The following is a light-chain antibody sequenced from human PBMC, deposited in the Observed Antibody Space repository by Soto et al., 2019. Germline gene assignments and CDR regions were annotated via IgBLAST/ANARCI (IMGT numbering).Light chain of an antibody. CDR3: QQRNNWPPWT. CDR1: QSVSSY. J-gene: IGKJ1*01. CDR2: DAS. V-gene: IGKV3-11*01. Sequence: EIVLTQSPATLSLSPGERATLSCRASQSVSSYLAWYQQKPGQAPRLLIYDASNRATGIPARFSGSGSGTDFTLTIRSLEPGDFAVYYCQQRNNWPPWTFGQGTKVEIK.